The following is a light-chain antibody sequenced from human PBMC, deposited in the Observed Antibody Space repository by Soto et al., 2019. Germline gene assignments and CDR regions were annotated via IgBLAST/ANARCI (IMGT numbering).Light chain of an antibody. CDR1: ETVSRSY. CDR2: GAS. Sequence: EIVLTQSPGTLSLSPGERATLSCRASETVSRSYLAWYQQKPGQAPRLLIYGASSRATGIPDRFSGSGSGTDFTLTISRLEPEDFAMYYCQQYGNSPRTFGQGTKVDIK. V-gene: IGKV3-20*01. CDR3: QQYGNSPRT. J-gene: IGKJ1*01.